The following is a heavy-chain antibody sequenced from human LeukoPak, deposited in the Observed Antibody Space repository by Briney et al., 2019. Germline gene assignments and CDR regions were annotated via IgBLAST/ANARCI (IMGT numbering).Heavy chain of an antibody. CDR3: ARDRGGYCSSTSCLGYDY. J-gene: IGHJ4*02. V-gene: IGHV1-2*02. CDR2: INPNSGGT. D-gene: IGHD2-2*03. Sequence: ASVKVSCKASGYTFTGYYMHWVRQAPGQGLEWMGWINPNSGGTNYAQKFQGRVTMTRDTSISTAYMELSRLRSDDTAVYYCARDRGGYCSSTSCLGYDYWGQGTLVTVSS. CDR1: GYTFTGYY.